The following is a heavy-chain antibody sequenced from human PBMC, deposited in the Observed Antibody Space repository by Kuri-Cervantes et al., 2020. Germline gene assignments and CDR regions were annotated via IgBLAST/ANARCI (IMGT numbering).Heavy chain of an antibody. V-gene: IGHV3-30*03. CDR2: ISYDGSNK. J-gene: IGHJ6*02. Sequence: GESLKISCAASGFTFSSYSMNWVRQAPGKGLEWVAVISYDGSNKHYADSVKGRFTISRDNSKNTLYLQMNSLRAEDTAVYYCARDGGSSSWYSLDGGMDVWGQGTTVTVSS. CDR1: GFTFSSYS. CDR3: ARDGGSSSWYSLDGGMDV. D-gene: IGHD6-13*01.